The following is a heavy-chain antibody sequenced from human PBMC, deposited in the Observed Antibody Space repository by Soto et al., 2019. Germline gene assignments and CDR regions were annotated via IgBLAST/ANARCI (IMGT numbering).Heavy chain of an antibody. D-gene: IGHD3-9*01. CDR3: AILPLPIFGGIIQSVSTFEF. J-gene: IGHJ4*03. V-gene: IGHV5-10-1*01. CDR2: IDPSDSYT. Sequence: ISDEGSGCRDSRSWWTPERQMTGKGLERMGRIDPSDSYTNYSPTFQGHVTISAHKSISTAYLQWSSLKASDTAMYHCAILPLPIFGGIIQSVSTFEFWGHGTMVTVSS. CDR1: GCRDSRSW.